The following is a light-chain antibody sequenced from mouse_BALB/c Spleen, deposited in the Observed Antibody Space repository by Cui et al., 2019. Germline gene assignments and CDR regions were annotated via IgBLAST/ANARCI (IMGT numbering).Light chain of an antibody. CDR2: WAS. V-gene: IGKV6-23*01. Sequence: DIVMTQSHKFMSTSVGDRVNITSKARQDVSSTVAWYQLKPGQSPKLLIYWASTRHTGVPVRFTGSGSGTDFTLTMSNVQSDDLADYVCQQYNNYPPSLTFGAGTKLELK. CDR1: QDVSST. CDR3: QQYNNYPPSLT. J-gene: IGKJ5*01.